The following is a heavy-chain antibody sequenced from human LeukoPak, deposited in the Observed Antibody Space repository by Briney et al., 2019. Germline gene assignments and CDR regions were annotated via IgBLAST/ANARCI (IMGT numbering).Heavy chain of an antibody. J-gene: IGHJ4*02. CDR3: ARGRRKDDSDGYDHSDL. D-gene: IGHD2-21*01. Sequence: GGSLRLSCAASGFTFSSYSMNWVRQAPGTGLLWVSRIKSDGSRTTYADSVKGRFTISRDNAKGTLYLQLNSLRAEGTAVDFCARGRRKDDSDGYDHSDLWGQGTLVTVSS. CDR1: GFTFSSYS. V-gene: IGHV3-74*03. CDR2: IKSDGSRT.